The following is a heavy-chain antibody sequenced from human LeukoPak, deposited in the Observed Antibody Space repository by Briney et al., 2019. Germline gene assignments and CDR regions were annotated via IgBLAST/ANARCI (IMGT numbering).Heavy chain of an antibody. J-gene: IGHJ4*02. D-gene: IGHD2-2*01. V-gene: IGHV3-53*01. CDR1: GVTLSSNY. CDR3: ARVVVVVSAADYFDY. Sequence: GGSLRLSCAASGVTLSSNYMSWVRQAPGKGLEWVSIIYTDGSTYYSDSVKGRFTISRDNSKNTLYLQMNSLRAEDTAVYYCARVVVVVSAADYFDYWGEGTLVTVAS. CDR2: IYTDGST.